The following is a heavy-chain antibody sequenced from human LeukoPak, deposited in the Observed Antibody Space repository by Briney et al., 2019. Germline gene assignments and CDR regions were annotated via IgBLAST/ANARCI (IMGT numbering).Heavy chain of an antibody. D-gene: IGHD3-10*01. Sequence: PSETLSLTCTVSGGSINNYYWSWIRQPPGKGLEWLGYIYSSGVTNYNPSLQSRVTISIDTSTNQFSLKLSSVTAADTAVYACARRSKSGYYYDSWGQGTLVTVSS. CDR2: IYSSGVT. V-gene: IGHV4-59*08. J-gene: IGHJ4*02. CDR1: GGSINNYY. CDR3: ARRSKSGYYYDS.